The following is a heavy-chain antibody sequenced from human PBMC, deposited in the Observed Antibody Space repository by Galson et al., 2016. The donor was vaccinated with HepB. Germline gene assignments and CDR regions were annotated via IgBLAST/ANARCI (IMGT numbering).Heavy chain of an antibody. CDR3: ARGTTVLGDY. V-gene: IGHV3-23*01. CDR2: ISTSGGST. CDR1: GFAFSVYG. J-gene: IGHJ4*02. D-gene: IGHD4-11*01. Sequence: SLRLSCAASGFAFSVYGMTWVRQAPRKGLEWVSAISTSGGSTDYADSVKGRFTISRDNSKNTLYLQMNNLRAEDTAVYYCARGTTVLGDYWGQGILVTVSS.